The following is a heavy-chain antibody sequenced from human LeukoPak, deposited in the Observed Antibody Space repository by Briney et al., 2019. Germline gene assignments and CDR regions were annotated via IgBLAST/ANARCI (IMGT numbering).Heavy chain of an antibody. D-gene: IGHD4-17*01. CDR2: IIPIFGTA. Sequence: SVKVSCKASGGTFISYAISWVRQAPGQGLEWMGGIIPIFGTANYAQKFQGRVTITADESTSTAYMELSSLRSEDTAVYYCARGEVRMTTVTIPYYYGMDVWGQGTTVTVSS. V-gene: IGHV1-69*01. CDR3: ARGEVRMTTVTIPYYYGMDV. J-gene: IGHJ6*02. CDR1: GGTFISYA.